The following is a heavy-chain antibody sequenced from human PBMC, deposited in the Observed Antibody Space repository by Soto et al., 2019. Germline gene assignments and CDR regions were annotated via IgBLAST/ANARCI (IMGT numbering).Heavy chain of an antibody. CDR2: ISAYNGNT. Sequence: QVQLVQSGAEVKKPGASVKVSCKASGYTFASYAISWMRQAPGQGLEWMGWISAYNGNTNYAQKPPGRVTMTTDTATSTAYMELRSLRSDATAVYYFARDPPPPDYWGQGTLVTVSS. V-gene: IGHV1-18*01. CDR3: ARDPPPPDY. CDR1: GYTFASYA. J-gene: IGHJ4*02.